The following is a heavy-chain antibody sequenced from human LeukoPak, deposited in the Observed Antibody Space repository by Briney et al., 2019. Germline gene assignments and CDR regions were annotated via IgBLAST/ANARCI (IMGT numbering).Heavy chain of an antibody. Sequence: PGGSLRLSCVASGFTFRSYSLHWVRQAPGKGLEWVAVISFDGSHQYFADSVKGRFTISRDNSNNTLYLQMNSLRAEDTAVYYCATPLISISSTTYYNYSEYWGQGALVTVSS. CDR1: GFTFRSYS. V-gene: IGHV3-30*04. CDR2: ISFDGSHQ. J-gene: IGHJ4*02. CDR3: ATPLISISSTTYYNYSEY. D-gene: IGHD2-2*01.